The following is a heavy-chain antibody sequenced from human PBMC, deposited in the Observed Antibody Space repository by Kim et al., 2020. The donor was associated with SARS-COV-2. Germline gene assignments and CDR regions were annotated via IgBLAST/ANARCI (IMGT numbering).Heavy chain of an antibody. CDR3: ARGLSDAFDI. V-gene: IGHV1-8*01. CDR2: NT. J-gene: IGHJ3*02. Sequence: NTGYAQKFQVRVTMTRNTSISTAYMELSSLRSEDTAVYYCARGLSDAFDIWGQGTMVTVSS.